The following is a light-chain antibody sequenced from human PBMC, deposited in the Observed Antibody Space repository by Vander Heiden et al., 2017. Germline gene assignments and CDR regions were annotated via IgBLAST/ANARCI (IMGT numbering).Light chain of an antibody. CDR1: SSHIGAAYD. V-gene: IGLV1-40*01. CDR3: QSYDSSLTGPV. Sequence: QSVLTPPPSVPGPPRPRVTISCPGSSSHIGAAYDVHWYQLRPVTAPKLLIYGNTNRPSGVPNRFSGSKSGTAGSLAITGRQAEDEADYYCQSYDSSLTGPVFGGGTKLTVV. J-gene: IGLJ2*01. CDR2: GNT.